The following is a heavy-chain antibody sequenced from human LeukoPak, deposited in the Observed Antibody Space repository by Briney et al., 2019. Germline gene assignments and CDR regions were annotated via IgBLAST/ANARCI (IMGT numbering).Heavy chain of an antibody. D-gene: IGHD4-17*01. CDR1: GFTFSSYA. V-gene: IGHV3-30*18. Sequence: GGSLRLSCATSGFTFSSYAMSWVRQAPGKGLEWVAVISYDGSNKYYADSVKGRFTISRDNSKNTLYLQMNSLRAEDTAVYYCAKDRAVTTRYYYYGMDVWGQGTTVTVSS. J-gene: IGHJ6*02. CDR2: ISYDGSNK. CDR3: AKDRAVTTRYYYYGMDV.